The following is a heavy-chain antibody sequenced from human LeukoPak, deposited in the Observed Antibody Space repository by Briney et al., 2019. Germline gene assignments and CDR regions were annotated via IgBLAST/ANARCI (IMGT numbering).Heavy chain of an antibody. V-gene: IGHV3-66*02. CDR1: GFTFSSYW. D-gene: IGHD3-22*01. J-gene: IGHJ4*02. CDR2: ISSGGST. CDR3: VKDITNYYDASGLYFGY. Sequence: GGSLRLSCAASGFTFSSYWMHWVRQAPGKGLEWVSVISSGGSTNYADSVKGRFTISRDNSKNTLYLQMNSLRAEDTAVYYCVKDITNYYDASGLYFGYWGQGTLVTVSS.